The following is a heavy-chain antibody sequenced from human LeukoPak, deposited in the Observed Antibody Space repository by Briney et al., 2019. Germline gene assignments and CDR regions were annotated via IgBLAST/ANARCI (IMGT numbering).Heavy chain of an antibody. CDR3: AREFRGVISYFDY. D-gene: IGHD3-10*01. CDR2: INPSGGST. Sequence: GASVKVSCKASGYTFTSYYMHWVRQAPGQGLEWMGIINPSGGSTSYAQKFQGRVTMTRDTSTSTVYMELSSLRAEDTTVYYCAREFRGVISYFDYWGQGTLVTVSS. CDR1: GYTFTSYY. J-gene: IGHJ4*02. V-gene: IGHV1-46*01.